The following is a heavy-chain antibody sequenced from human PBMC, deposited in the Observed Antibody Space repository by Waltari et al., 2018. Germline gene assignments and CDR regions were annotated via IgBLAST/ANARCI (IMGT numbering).Heavy chain of an antibody. D-gene: IGHD3-10*01. V-gene: IGHV3-7*04. CDR1: GFPLSRHW. J-gene: IGHJ4*02. Sequence: DVQLVESGGGLVPPGGSLRLSCADSGFPLSRHWMTWVRRTPGKGLEWVADIKQGGTERVYAVSVEGRFTISRDDTKSSLYLHMNILRAEDTAVYYCARGPDYGARTDFLDYWGPGTLVTVS. CDR2: IKQGGTER. CDR3: ARGPDYGARTDFLDY.